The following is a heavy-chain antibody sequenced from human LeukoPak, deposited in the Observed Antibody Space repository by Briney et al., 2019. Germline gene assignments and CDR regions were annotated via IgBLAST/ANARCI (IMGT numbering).Heavy chain of an antibody. CDR3: ARDGVNMVQGNYYYYMDI. CDR1: GFTVSSNY. J-gene: IGHJ6*03. V-gene: IGHV3-53*01. D-gene: IGHD3-10*01. CDR2: IYSDGST. Sequence: GGSLRLSCAASGFTVSSNYMSWVRQAPGKGLQWVSVIYSDGSTYYADSVKGRFTISRDNSKNTLYLQMNSLRAEDTAVYYCARDGVNMVQGNYYYYMDIWGKGTTVTVSS.